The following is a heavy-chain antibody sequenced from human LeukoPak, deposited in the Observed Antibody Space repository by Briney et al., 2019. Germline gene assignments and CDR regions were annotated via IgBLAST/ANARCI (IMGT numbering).Heavy chain of an antibody. CDR2: ISSSSSYI. CDR1: GFTFSSYS. Sequence: RTGGSLRLSCAASGFTFSSYSMNWVRQAPGKGLEWVSSISSSSSYIYYADSVKGRFTISRDNAKNSLYLQMNSLRAEDTAVYYCARNKVRLRWYPFDYWGQGTLVTVSS. V-gene: IGHV3-21*01. CDR3: ARNKVRLRWYPFDY. J-gene: IGHJ4*02. D-gene: IGHD4-23*01.